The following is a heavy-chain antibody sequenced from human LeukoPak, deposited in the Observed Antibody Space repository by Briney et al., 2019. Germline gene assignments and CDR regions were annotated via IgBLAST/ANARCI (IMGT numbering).Heavy chain of an antibody. CDR2: INSDGSST. CDR1: GFTFSSYW. D-gene: IGHD6-13*01. Sequence: GGSLRLSCAASGFTFSSYWMHWVRQAPGEGLVWVSRINSDGSSTSYADSVKGRFTISRDNAKNTLYLQMNSLRAEDTAVYYCARSGGYSSSWSIFDYWGQGTLVTVSS. J-gene: IGHJ4*02. CDR3: ARSGGYSSSWSIFDY. V-gene: IGHV3-74*01.